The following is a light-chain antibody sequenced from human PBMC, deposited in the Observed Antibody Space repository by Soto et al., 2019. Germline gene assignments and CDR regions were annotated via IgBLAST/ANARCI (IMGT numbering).Light chain of an antibody. CDR3: SLYASTDTFM. CDR1: SSDIGSYNL. V-gene: IGLV2-23*02. Sequence: QSALTQPASVSGSPGPSITISCTGTSSDIGSYNLVSWYQQHPGKPPKLMIYDATKRPSGVSNRFSGSKSGNTASLTISGLQAEDEADYYCSLYASTDTFMFGGGTKLTVL. CDR2: DAT. J-gene: IGLJ3*02.